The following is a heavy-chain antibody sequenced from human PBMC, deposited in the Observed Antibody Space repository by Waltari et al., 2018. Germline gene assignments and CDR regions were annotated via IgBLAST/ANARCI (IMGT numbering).Heavy chain of an antibody. V-gene: IGHV1-3*01. CDR2: INAGNGNT. CDR1: GYTFTSYA. CDR3: ATDGRRTQPVRY. D-gene: IGHD1-26*01. J-gene: IGHJ4*02. Sequence: QVQLVQSGAEVKKPGASVKVSCKASGYTFTSYAMHWVRQAPGQRLEWMGWINAGNGNTKYSQKFQGRVTITRDTSASTAYMELSSLRSEDTAVYYCATDGRRTQPVRYWGQGTLVTVSS.